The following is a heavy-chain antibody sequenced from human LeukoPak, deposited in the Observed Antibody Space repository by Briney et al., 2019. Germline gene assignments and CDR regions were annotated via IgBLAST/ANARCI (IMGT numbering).Heavy chain of an antibody. J-gene: IGHJ2*01. D-gene: IGHD3-22*01. V-gene: IGHV4-38-2*01. CDR3: ARRGNYYDSSGYYHHWYFDL. CDR2: VYFGGTT. CDR1: GYSISGGYY. Sequence: SETLSLTCAVSGYSISGGYYWGWIRQPPGKGLEWIGSVYFGGTTYYNPSLRSRVTISVDTSKNQFSLKLSSVTAADTAVYYCARRGNYYDSSGYYHHWYFDLWGPGTLVTVSS.